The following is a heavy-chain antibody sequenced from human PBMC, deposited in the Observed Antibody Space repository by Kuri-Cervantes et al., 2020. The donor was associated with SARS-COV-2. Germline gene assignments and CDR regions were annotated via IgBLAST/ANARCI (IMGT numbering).Heavy chain of an antibody. Sequence: GESLKISCAASGFTFKTYGMHWVRQAPGKGLEWVAFTRYDGNNQYYGDSVKGRFSISRDNSKNTLYLHMNSLRAEDTAVYYCAKAGPYYYDSSGYPIDYWGQGTLVTVSS. V-gene: IGHV3-30*02. J-gene: IGHJ4*02. CDR2: TRYDGNNQ. CDR3: AKAGPYYYDSSGYPIDY. D-gene: IGHD3-22*01. CDR1: GFTFKTYG.